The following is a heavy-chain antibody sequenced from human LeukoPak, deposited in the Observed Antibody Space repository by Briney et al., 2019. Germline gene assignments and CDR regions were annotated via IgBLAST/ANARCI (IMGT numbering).Heavy chain of an antibody. CDR3: ARENHTILGGGFDP. V-gene: IGHV1-2*02. Sequence: EASVKVSCKASGYTFTSYYMHWVRQAPGQGLEWMGIINPNSGGTNYAQKFQGRVTMTRDTSISTAYMELSRLRSDDTAVYYCARENHTILGGGFDPWGQGTLVTVSS. D-gene: IGHD3-3*01. J-gene: IGHJ5*02. CDR1: GYTFTSYY. CDR2: INPNSGGT.